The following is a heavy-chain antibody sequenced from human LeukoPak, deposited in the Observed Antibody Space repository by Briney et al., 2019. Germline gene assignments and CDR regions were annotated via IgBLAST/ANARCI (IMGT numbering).Heavy chain of an antibody. CDR3: AKDMGIQLWLSDY. CDR1: GFTFSDYY. V-gene: IGHV3-11*01. Sequence: GGSLRLSCAASGFTFSDYYMSWIRQAPGKGLEWVSYISSSGSTIYYADSVKGRFTISRDNSKNTLYLQMNSLRAEDTAVYYCAKDMGIQLWLSDYWGQGTLVTVSS. CDR2: ISSSGSTI. J-gene: IGHJ4*02. D-gene: IGHD5-18*01.